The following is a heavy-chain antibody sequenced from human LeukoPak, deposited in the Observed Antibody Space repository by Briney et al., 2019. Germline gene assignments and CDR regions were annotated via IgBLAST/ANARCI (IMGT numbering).Heavy chain of an antibody. J-gene: IGHJ4*02. D-gene: IGHD4-17*01. V-gene: IGHV3-66*01. CDR2: IYSGGST. CDR3: ARDRPDYGDYG. CDR1: GFTVSGNY. Sequence: HSGGSLRLSCAASGFTVSGNYMSWVRQAPGKGLEWVSVIYSGGSTYYADSVKGRFTISRDNSKNTLYLQMNSLRAEDTAVYYCARDRPDYGDYGWGQGTLVTVS.